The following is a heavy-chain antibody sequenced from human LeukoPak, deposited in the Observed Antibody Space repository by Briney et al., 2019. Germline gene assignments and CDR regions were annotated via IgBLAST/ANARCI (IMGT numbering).Heavy chain of an antibody. J-gene: IGHJ6*02. D-gene: IGHD3-10*01. CDR2: ISAYNGNT. V-gene: IGHV1-18*01. Sequence: ASVKVSCKASGYTFTTYGINWVRQAPGQGPEWMGWISAYNGNTNYVQNLQGRVTMTTDTSTSTAYMELRSLRSDDTAVYYCARLGLVRGVIRVYYFYAMDAWGQGTTVTVSS. CDR1: GYTFTTYG. CDR3: ARLGLVRGVIRVYYFYAMDA.